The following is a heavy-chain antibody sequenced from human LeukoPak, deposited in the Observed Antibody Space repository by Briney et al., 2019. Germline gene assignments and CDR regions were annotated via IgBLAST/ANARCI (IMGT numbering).Heavy chain of an antibody. Sequence: PSETLSLTCTVSGGSISSYYWSWIRQPPGKGLEWIGYIYYSGSTNYNPSLKGRVTISVDTSKNQFSLKLSSVTAADTAVYYCARRGYYYGSGSSNWFDPWGQGTLVTVSS. V-gene: IGHV4-59*08. CDR3: ARRGYYYGSGSSNWFDP. CDR1: GGSISSYY. D-gene: IGHD3-10*01. CDR2: IYYSGST. J-gene: IGHJ5*02.